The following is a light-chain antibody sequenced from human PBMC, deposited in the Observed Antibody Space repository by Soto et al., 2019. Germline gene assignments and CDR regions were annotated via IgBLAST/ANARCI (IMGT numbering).Light chain of an antibody. V-gene: IGKV3-20*01. J-gene: IGKJ1*01. CDR1: QTVYNDY. CDR3: QQYGSSQWT. Sequence: IVLTQSPGTLSLSPGERATLSCRASQTVYNDYLAWYQQKPGQPPRLLISGASKRATGIPDRFGGSGSGTDFSLTISRLGPEDSAVYYCQQYGSSQWTFGQGTKVEIK. CDR2: GAS.